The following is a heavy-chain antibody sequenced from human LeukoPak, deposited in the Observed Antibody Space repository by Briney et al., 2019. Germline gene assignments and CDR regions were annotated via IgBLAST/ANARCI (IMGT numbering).Heavy chain of an antibody. CDR3: ARGRDIVVVPAVMARVAFYT. CDR2: IYTSGST. J-gene: IGHJ3*02. D-gene: IGHD2-2*01. CDR1: GGSISSYY. V-gene: IGHV4-4*07. Sequence: PSETLSLTCTVSGGSISSYYCSWIRQPARKGMEWIGRIYTSGSTNYNPTPNSRITMSVDTAKNQISLKLRSISAADTAADYCARGRDIVVVPAVMARVAFYTCGQGTTGTASS.